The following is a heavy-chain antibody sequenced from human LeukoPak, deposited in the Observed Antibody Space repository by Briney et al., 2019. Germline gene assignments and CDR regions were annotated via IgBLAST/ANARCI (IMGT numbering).Heavy chain of an antibody. D-gene: IGHD2-21*02. V-gene: IGHV3-23*01. CDR1: GFTFSSYA. CDR3: AKDRGTEAYCGGDCYSLD. CDR2: LSGSGGST. J-gene: IGHJ4*02. Sequence: PGGSLRLSCAASGFTFSSYAMSWVRQAPGKGLGWVSALSGSGGSTYYADSVKGRFTISRENSKNTLNLQMNSLRAADKAVYYCAKDRGTEAYCGGDCYSLDWGQGTLVTVSS.